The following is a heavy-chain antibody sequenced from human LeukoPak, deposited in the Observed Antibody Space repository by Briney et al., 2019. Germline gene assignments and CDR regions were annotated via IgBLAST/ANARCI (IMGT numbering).Heavy chain of an antibody. D-gene: IGHD1-26*01. Sequence: ASVKVSCKASGYTFTDYSMHWVRQAPGQGLEWMAIINPSGGLTNYAQKFQGTVTMTSDTSTSTVYMELSSLRSEDTAVYYCARDRSLGSFYKWFDPWGQGTLVTVSS. J-gene: IGHJ5*02. CDR2: INPSGGLT. CDR1: GYTFTDYS. V-gene: IGHV1-46*01. CDR3: ARDRSLGSFYKWFDP.